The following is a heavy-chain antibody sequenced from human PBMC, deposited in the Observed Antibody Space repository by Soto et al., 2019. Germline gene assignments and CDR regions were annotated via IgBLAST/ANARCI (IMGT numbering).Heavy chain of an antibody. Sequence: GGSLRLSCAASGFTFSSYAMHWVRQAPGKGLEWVAVISYDGSNKYYADSVKGRFTISRDNSKNTLYLQMNSLRAEDTAVYYCARALGYSGYDPPDYYYYGMDVWGQGTTVTVSS. CDR2: ISYDGSNK. V-gene: IGHV3-30-3*01. D-gene: IGHD5-12*01. CDR3: ARALGYSGYDPPDYYYYGMDV. CDR1: GFTFSSYA. J-gene: IGHJ6*02.